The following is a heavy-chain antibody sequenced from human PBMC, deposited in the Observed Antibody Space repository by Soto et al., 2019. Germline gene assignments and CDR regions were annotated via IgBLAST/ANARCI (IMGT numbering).Heavy chain of an antibody. CDR3: AIVASADSSGYYEYYFDY. Sequence: QVQLQESGPGLVKPSQTLSLTSTVSGGSISSGDYYWSWIRQPPGKGLEWIGYIYYSGSTYYNPSLKSRVTISVDTSKNQFSLKLSSVTAADTAVYYCAIVASADSSGYYEYYFDYWGQGTLVTVSS. J-gene: IGHJ4*02. CDR1: GGSISSGDYY. D-gene: IGHD3-22*01. CDR2: IYYSGST. V-gene: IGHV4-30-4*01.